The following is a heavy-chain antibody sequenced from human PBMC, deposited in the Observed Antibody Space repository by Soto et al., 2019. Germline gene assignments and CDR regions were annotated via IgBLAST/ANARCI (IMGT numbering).Heavy chain of an antibody. V-gene: IGHV1-69*12. J-gene: IGHJ2*01. CDR1: GGTFSRYA. CDR3: APTLGLPMDGPGRFDV. Sequence: QVQLVQSVAEVMKPGSSVKVSCKASGGTFSRYAISWVRQAPGQGLEWMGGIIPLVGTANYAQKFQGRVTITADESTSTAYMELRRLRSEDTAVYYCAPTLGLPMDGPGRFDVWGRGTLVTVSS. D-gene: IGHD5-18*01. CDR2: IIPLVGTA.